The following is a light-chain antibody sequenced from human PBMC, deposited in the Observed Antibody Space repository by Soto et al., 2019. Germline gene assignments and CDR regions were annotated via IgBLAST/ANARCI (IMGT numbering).Light chain of an antibody. V-gene: IGLV1-47*01. J-gene: IGLJ1*01. CDR1: SSNIGSNY. CDR3: AAWEDRRSGPGV. CDR2: RNN. Sequence: QSVLTQPPSASGTPGQRVTISCSGSSSNIGSNYVYWYQQLPGTAPKLLIYRNNQRPSGVPDRFSCSKSGTSASLAISRLRSEDEDDYYCAAWEDRRSGPGVFGTGTKVTVL.